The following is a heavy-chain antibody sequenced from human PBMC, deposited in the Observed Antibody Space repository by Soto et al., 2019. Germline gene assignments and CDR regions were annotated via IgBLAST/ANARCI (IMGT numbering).Heavy chain of an antibody. CDR2: IYYSGST. CDR3: PSGQWLFAY. V-gene: IGHV4-59*08. Sequence: PSETLSLTCTVSGGSISSYYWIWIRQPPGKGLEWIGYIYYSGSTNYNPSLKSRVTISVDTSKNQFSLKLSSVTAADTAVYYCPSGQWLFAYWGQGTLVTVSS. J-gene: IGHJ4*02. CDR1: GGSISSYY. D-gene: IGHD5-12*01.